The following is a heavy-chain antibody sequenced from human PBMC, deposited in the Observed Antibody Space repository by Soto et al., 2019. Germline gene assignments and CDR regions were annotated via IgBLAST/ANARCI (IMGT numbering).Heavy chain of an antibody. CDR1: GGSISSGGYS. J-gene: IGHJ5*02. CDR3: ARGPAPYSSSWYGGYRGFDP. CDR2: IYHSGST. D-gene: IGHD6-13*01. V-gene: IGHV4-30-2*01. Sequence: QLQLQESGSGLVKPSQTLSLTCAVSGGSISSGGYSWSWIRQPPGKGLEWIGYIYHSGSTYYNPSHKSRVTISVDRSKNQFSLKLSSVTAADTAVYYCARGPAPYSSSWYGGYRGFDPWGQGTLVTVSS.